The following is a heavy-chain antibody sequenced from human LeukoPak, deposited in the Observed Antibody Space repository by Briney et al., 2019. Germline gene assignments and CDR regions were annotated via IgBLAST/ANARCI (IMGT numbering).Heavy chain of an antibody. CDR2: ISSSGSYI. D-gene: IGHD2-2*01. Sequence: PGGSLRLSCAASGFTFSSYEMNWVRQAPGKGLEWVSSISSSGSYIYYADSVKGRFTISRDNAKNSLYLQMNSLRAEDTAVYYCARIPDTYCSSTSCYLDYWGQGTLVTVSS. V-gene: IGHV3-21*01. J-gene: IGHJ4*02. CDR3: ARIPDTYCSSTSCYLDY. CDR1: GFTFSSYE.